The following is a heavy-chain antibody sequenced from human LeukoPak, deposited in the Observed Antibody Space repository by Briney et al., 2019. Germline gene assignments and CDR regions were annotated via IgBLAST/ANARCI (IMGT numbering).Heavy chain of an antibody. CDR1: GYSFTSYW. CDR3: ARRLGATQPYFDF. Sequence: GESLQISCKASGYSFTSYWIGWVRQMPGKGLECMGIIHHGDSETRYSPSFQGQVTISADKSISTASLQWSGLKASDTAMYYCARRLGATQPYFDFWGQGALVTVSS. D-gene: IGHD1-26*01. J-gene: IGHJ4*02. V-gene: IGHV5-51*01. CDR2: IHHGDSET.